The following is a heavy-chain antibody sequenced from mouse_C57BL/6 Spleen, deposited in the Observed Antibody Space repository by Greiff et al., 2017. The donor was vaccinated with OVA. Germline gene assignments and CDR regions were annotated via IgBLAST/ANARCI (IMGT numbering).Heavy chain of an antibody. Sequence: QVQLQQSGPELVKPGASVKISCKASGYAFSSSWMNWVKQRPGKGLEWIGRIYPGDGDTNYNGKFKGKATLTADKSSSTAYMQLSSLTSEDSAVYFCARDITTVVATGYFDVWGTGTTVTVSS. CDR1: GYAFSSSW. D-gene: IGHD1-1*01. CDR2: IYPGDGDT. J-gene: IGHJ1*03. V-gene: IGHV1-82*01. CDR3: ARDITTVVATGYFDV.